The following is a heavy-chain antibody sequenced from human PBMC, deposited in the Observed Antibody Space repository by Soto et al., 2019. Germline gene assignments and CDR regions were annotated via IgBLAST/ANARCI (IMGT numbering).Heavy chain of an antibody. J-gene: IGHJ5*02. CDR3: ARGFTRTQQLNWFDP. CDR1: GGSFSGYY. Sequence: PSETLSLTCAVSGGSFSGYYWSWIRQPPGKGLEWIGEINHSGSTNYNPSLKSRVTISVDTSKNQFSLKLSSVTAADTAVHYCARGFTRTQQLNWFDPWGQGTLGTVSS. D-gene: IGHD6-13*01. CDR2: INHSGST. V-gene: IGHV4-34*01.